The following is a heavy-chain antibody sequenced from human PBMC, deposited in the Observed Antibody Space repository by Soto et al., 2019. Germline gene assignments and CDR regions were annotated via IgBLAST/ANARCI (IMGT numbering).Heavy chain of an antibody. CDR1: GYTFTSYG. D-gene: IGHD2-2*02. V-gene: IGHV1-18*01. J-gene: IGHJ4*02. Sequence: GASVKVSCKASGYTFTSYGISWVRQAPGQGLEWMGWISAYNGNTNYAQKFQDRVTITRDTSASTACMELSSLRSEDTAVYYCARDKGYCSGTSCYNALFDYWGQGTLVTVSS. CDR3: ARDKGYCSGTSCYNALFDY. CDR2: ISAYNGNT.